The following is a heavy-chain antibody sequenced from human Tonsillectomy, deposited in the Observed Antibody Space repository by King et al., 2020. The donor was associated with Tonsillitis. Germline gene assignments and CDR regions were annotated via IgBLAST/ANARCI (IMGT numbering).Heavy chain of an antibody. Sequence: VQLQQWGAGLLKPSETLSLTCAVYGGSFSTYYWSWIRQPPGKGLEWIGEINHSGSTSYNPSLKSRVTISVDTSKNQLSLKVSSVTAADTALYYCARGSLTIFGVAPHYWGQGTLVTVSS. D-gene: IGHD3-3*01. CDR1: GGSFSTYY. V-gene: IGHV4-34*01. CDR3: ARGSLTIFGVAPHY. J-gene: IGHJ4*02. CDR2: INHSGST.